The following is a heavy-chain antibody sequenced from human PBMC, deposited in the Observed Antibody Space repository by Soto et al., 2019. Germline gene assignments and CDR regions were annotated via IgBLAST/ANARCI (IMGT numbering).Heavy chain of an antibody. CDR3: ARAQLYDFWSGYYNHYFDY. J-gene: IGHJ4*02. D-gene: IGHD3-3*01. CDR1: GGSFSGYY. Sequence: SETLSLTCAVYGGSFSGYYWSWIRQPPGKGLEWIGEINHSGSTNYNPSLKSRVTISVDTSKNQFSLKLSSVTAADTAVYYCARAQLYDFWSGYYNHYFDYWGQGTLVTVSS. CDR2: INHSGST. V-gene: IGHV4-34*01.